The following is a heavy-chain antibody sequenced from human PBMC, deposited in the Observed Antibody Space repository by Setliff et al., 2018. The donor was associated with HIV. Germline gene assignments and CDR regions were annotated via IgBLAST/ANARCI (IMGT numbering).Heavy chain of an antibody. CDR1: GGSISSGGYF. V-gene: IGHV4-31*03. CDR2: IYYSGST. J-gene: IGHJ6*03. CDR3: ARLKDYYYYYMDV. Sequence: SETLSLTCTVSGGSISSGGYFWSWIRQLPGKGREWIGYIYYSGSTYYNPSLKSRVTISVDTSKNRFSLRLSSVTAADTAVYYCARLKDYYYYYMDVWGKGTTVTVSS.